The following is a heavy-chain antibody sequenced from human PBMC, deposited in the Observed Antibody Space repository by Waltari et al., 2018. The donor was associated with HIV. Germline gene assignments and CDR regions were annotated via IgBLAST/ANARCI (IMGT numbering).Heavy chain of an antibody. CDR2: INPNSGGA. Sequence: QVQLVQSGAEVKKPGDSMILSSQASGTTSTDYSMPWVRQAPGQGIEWRGLINPNSGGAKYAQKFQGRVTMTRDKSISTAYMELSRVRSDDTAVYYWARADSPLAPYYFDYWGQGTLVTVSS. CDR3: ARADSPLAPYYFDY. CDR1: GTTSTDYS. J-gene: IGHJ4*02. V-gene: IGHV1-2*02.